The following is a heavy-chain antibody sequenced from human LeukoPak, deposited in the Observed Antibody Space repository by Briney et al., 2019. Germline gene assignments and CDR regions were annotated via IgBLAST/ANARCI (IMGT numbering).Heavy chain of an antibody. V-gene: IGHV4-30-4*01. Sequence: PSETLSLTCTVSGGSISSGDYYWSWIRQPPGKGLEWIGYIYYSGSTYYNPFLKSRVTISVDTSKNQFSLKLSSVTAADTAVYYCARPAGDPYYFDYWGQGTLVTVSS. CDR3: ARPAGDPYYFDY. J-gene: IGHJ4*02. CDR2: IYYSGST. D-gene: IGHD3-10*01. CDR1: GGSISSGDYY.